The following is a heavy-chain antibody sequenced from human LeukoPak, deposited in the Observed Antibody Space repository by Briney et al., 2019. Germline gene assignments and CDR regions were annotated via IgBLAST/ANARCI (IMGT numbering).Heavy chain of an antibody. CDR1: GFTFSSYA. Sequence: GGSLRLSCAASGFTFSSYAMSWVPQAPGKGLERVSAISGSGGSTYYADSVKGRFTISTDNSKNTLYLQMNSLRAEDTAVYYCAKAPMAPVDYWGQGTLVTVSS. V-gene: IGHV3-23*01. J-gene: IGHJ4*02. D-gene: IGHD3-10*01. CDR3: AKAPMAPVDY. CDR2: ISGSGGST.